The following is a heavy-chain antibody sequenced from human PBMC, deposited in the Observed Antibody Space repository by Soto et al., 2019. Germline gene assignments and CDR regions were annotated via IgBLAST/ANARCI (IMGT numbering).Heavy chain of an antibody. V-gene: IGHV3-23*01. CDR1: GFTFGNYA. CDR2: LSDSGSST. J-gene: IGHJ5*02. Sequence: AASGFTFGNYAMSWVRQAPGKGLEWVSGLSDSGSSTYYADSVKGRFTISRDNSKNTLYLLMNSLRAEDTAVYYCANYMVRGVNLPLDPWGQGTLVTVSS. D-gene: IGHD3-10*01. CDR3: ANYMVRGVNLPLDP.